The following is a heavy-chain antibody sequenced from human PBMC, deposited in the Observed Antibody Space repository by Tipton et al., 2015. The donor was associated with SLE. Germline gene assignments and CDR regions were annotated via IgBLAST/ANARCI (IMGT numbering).Heavy chain of an antibody. D-gene: IGHD3-3*01. Sequence: TLSLTFAVYGGSFSGYYWSWVRQPPGKGLEWIGEINHNGITNYNPSLKSRVTMSVDTSKNQFSLNLKSVTAADTAVYYCARASWRGYFDHWGQGTLVTVSS. V-gene: IGHV4-34*01. CDR2: INHNGIT. CDR1: GGSFSGYY. J-gene: IGHJ4*02. CDR3: ARASWRGYFDH.